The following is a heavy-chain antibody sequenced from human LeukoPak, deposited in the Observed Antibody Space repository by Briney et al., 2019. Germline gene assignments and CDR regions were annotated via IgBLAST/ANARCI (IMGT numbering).Heavy chain of an antibody. J-gene: IGHJ4*02. CDR2: ISSSSSYI. V-gene: IGHV3-21*01. CDR3: ARDSSEEYQLPNY. CDR1: GFTFSSYS. D-gene: IGHD2-2*01. Sequence: GGSLRLSCAASGFTFSSYSMNWVRQAPGKGLEWVSSISSSSSYIYYADSVKGRFTISRDNAKNSLYLQMNSLRAEDTAVYYCARDSSEEYQLPNYWGQGTLATVSS.